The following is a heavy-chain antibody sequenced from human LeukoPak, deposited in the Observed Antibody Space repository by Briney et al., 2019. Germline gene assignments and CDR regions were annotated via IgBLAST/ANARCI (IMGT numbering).Heavy chain of an antibody. CDR2: INAGNGNT. V-gene: IGHV1-3*01. D-gene: IGHD5-24*01. Sequence: ASVKVSCKASGYTFTSYAMHWVRQAPGQRLEWMGWINAGNGNTEYSQKFQGRVTITRDISASTAYMELSSLRSEDTAVYYCARGDGYNPTSHFDYWGQGTLVTVSS. CDR1: GYTFTSYA. J-gene: IGHJ4*02. CDR3: ARGDGYNPTSHFDY.